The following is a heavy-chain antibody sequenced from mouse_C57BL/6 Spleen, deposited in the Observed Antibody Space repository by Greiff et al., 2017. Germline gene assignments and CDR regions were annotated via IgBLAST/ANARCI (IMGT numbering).Heavy chain of an antibody. CDR1: GYAFSSSW. CDR3: ARGGYYYYDEGFAY. CDR2: LYPGDGAT. V-gene: IGHV1-82*01. Sequence: QVQLQQSGPELVKPGASVKISCKASGYAFSSSWMNWVKQRPGKGLEWIGRLYPGDGATNYNGKFKGKATLTADKSTSTAYMQLSSLSSEVAAVYFCARGGYYYYDEGFAYWGQGTLVTVSA. D-gene: IGHD2-4*01. J-gene: IGHJ3*01.